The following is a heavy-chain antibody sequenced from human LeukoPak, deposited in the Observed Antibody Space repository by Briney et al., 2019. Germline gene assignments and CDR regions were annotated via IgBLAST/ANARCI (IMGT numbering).Heavy chain of an antibody. CDR1: GVTFSSYA. CDR2: ISGSGGNT. V-gene: IGHV3-23*01. J-gene: IGHJ4*02. Sequence: GGSLRLSCAASGVTFSSYAMNWVRQAPGRGLEWVSAISGSGGNTYYADSVKGRFTISRDNSKNTLYLQMNSLRVDDTAVYYCAKDTPSPYWGQGTLVTVSS. CDR3: AKDTPSPY.